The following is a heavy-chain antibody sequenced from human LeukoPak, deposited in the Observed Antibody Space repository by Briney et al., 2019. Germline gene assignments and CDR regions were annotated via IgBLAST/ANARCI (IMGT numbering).Heavy chain of an antibody. J-gene: IGHJ4*02. CDR1: GGSISSGDYY. D-gene: IGHD5-18*01. V-gene: IGHV4-30-4*01. CDR2: IYYSGST. CDR3: ASERTAMVSFDY. Sequence: SETLSLTCAVSGGSISSGDYYWSWIRQPPGKGLEWIGYIYYSGSTYYNPSLKSRVTISLDTSKNQFSLKLSSVTAADTAVYYCASERTAMVSFDYWGQGTLVTVSS.